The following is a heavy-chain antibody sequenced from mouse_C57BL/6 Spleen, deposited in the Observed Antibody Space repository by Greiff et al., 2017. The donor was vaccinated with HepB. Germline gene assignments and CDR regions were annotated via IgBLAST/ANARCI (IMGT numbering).Heavy chain of an antibody. D-gene: IGHD2-4*01. V-gene: IGHV2-5*01. CDR3: AKRGYEYEAMDY. CDR2: IWRGGST. CDR1: GFSFTSYG. J-gene: IGHJ4*01. Sequence: QVQLQQSGPGLVQPSQSLSITCTVSGFSFTSYGVHWVRQSPGKGLEWLGVIWRGGSTDYNAAFMSRLSITKDNSKSQVFFKMNSLQADDTAIYYCAKRGYEYEAMDYWGQGTSVTVSS.